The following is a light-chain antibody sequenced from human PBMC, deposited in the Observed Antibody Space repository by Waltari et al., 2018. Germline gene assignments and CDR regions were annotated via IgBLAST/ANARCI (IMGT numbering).Light chain of an antibody. Sequence: QSALPQPASVSASPGQSITISCTGTSRAVGGYNYVSWYQQHPGKAPKLMIYDVSKRPSGVSNRFSGSKSGNTASLTISGLQAEDEADYYCSSYTSSSTLVFGGGTKLTVL. CDR2: DVS. CDR1: SRAVGGYNY. J-gene: IGLJ3*02. V-gene: IGLV2-14*01. CDR3: SSYTSSSTLV.